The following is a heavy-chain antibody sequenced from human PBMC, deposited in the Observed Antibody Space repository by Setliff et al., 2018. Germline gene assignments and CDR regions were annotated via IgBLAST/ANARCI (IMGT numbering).Heavy chain of an antibody. J-gene: IGHJ3*02. CDR3: ATVRDAVVAARKTNDAFDI. V-gene: IGHV1-69-2*01. D-gene: IGHD2-15*01. CDR1: GYTFTDYY. CDR2: VDPEDGET. Sequence: GASVKVSCKASGYTFTDYYMHWVQQAPGKGLEWMGRVDPEDGETIYAEKFQGRVTITADTSTDTAYVELSSLRSEDTAVYYCATVRDAVVAARKTNDAFDIWGQGTMVTVSS.